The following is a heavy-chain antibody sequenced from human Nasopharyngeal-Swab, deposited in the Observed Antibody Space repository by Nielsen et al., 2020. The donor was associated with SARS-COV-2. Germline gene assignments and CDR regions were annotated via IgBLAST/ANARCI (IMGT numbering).Heavy chain of an antibody. CDR2: IYPGDSDT. CDR1: GYSFTSYW. Sequence: GESLKISCKGSGYSFTSYWIGWVRQMPGKGLEWMGIIYPGDSDTRYSPSFQGQVTISADKSISTAYLQWSSLKASDTAMYYCARPLKQWLDGDAFDIWGQGTMVTVSS. V-gene: IGHV5-51*01. D-gene: IGHD6-19*01. J-gene: IGHJ3*02. CDR3: ARPLKQWLDGDAFDI.